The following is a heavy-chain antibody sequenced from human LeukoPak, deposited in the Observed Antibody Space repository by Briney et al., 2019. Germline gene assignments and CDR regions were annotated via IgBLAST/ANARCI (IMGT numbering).Heavy chain of an antibody. V-gene: IGHV4-34*01. CDR2: INHSGST. CDR1: GGSFSGYY. D-gene: IGHD2-2*01. CDR3: AEGYCSSSSCPDFDL. Sequence: SETLSLTCAVYGGSFSGYYWSWIRQPPGKGLEWIGEINHSGSTNYNPSLKSRVTISVDTSKNQFSLKLSSVTAADTAVYYCAEGYCSSSSCPDFDLWGRWTLVTVSS. J-gene: IGHJ2*01.